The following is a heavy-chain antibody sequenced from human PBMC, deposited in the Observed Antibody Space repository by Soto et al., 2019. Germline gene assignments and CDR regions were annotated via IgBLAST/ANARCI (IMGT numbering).Heavy chain of an antibody. CDR1: GFTFSSYA. J-gene: IGHJ2*01. D-gene: IGHD6-13*01. CDR2: ISYYGSNK. CDR3: AREGQQLVRRYFDL. Sequence: QVQLVESGGGVVQPGRSLRLSCAASGFTFSSYAMHWVRQAPGKGLEWVAVISYYGSNKYYADSVKGRFTISRDNSKNTLYLQMNSLRAEDTAVYYCAREGQQLVRRYFDLWGRGTLVTVSS. V-gene: IGHV3-30-3*01.